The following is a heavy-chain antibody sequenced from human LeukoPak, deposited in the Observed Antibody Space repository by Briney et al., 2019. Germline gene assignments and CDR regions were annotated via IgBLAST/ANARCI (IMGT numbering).Heavy chain of an antibody. Sequence: SVKVSCKASGGTFSSYAISWVRQAPGQGLEWMGGINPICGTANYAQKFQGRVTITADESTSTAYMELSSLRSEDTAVYYCARDVGYYDILTDAPRMDVWGQGTTVTVSS. D-gene: IGHD3-9*01. CDR2: INPICGTA. V-gene: IGHV1-69*13. CDR3: ARDVGYYDILTDAPRMDV. J-gene: IGHJ6*02. CDR1: GGTFSSYA.